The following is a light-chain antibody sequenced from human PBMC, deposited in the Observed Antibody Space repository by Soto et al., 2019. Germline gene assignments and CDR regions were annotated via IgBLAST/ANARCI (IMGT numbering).Light chain of an antibody. J-gene: IGLJ1*01. CDR3: SSYTGSSTYV. V-gene: IGLV2-14*01. CDR1: SSDVGTYNF. Sequence: QSALTQPASVSGSPGQSITISCTGTSSDVGTYNFVSWYQQYPGKAPKLMIYDVSNRPSGVSTRFSGSKSGNTASLTISGLQAEDEADYYCSSYTGSSTYVFGTGTKLTVL. CDR2: DVS.